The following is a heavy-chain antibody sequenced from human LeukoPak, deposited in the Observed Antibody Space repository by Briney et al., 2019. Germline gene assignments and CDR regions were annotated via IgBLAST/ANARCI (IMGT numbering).Heavy chain of an antibody. CDR1: GGSISSSSYY. Sequence: SETLSLTCTVSGGSISSSSYYWGWIRQHPGKGLEWIGSIYYSGSTYYNPSLKSRVTISVDTSKNQFSLKLSSVTAADTAVYYCARQDGYYDSSGSEYWGQGTLVTVSS. CDR3: ARQDGYYDSSGSEY. V-gene: IGHV4-39*01. J-gene: IGHJ4*02. D-gene: IGHD3-22*01. CDR2: IYYSGST.